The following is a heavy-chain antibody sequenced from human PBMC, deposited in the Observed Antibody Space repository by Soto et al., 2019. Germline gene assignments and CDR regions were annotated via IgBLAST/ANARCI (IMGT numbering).Heavy chain of an antibody. CDR3: ERPLKGINWFDP. Sequence: SETLSLTCTFSGSSISSSNYYWGWIRQPPGKGLEWIGNIYYSGNTYYNPSLKSRVTMSVDTSKNLFSLKLTSVTAADTAVYYCERPLKGINWFDPWGQGTLVTVSS. CDR2: IYYSGNT. CDR1: GSSISSSNYY. J-gene: IGHJ5*02. V-gene: IGHV4-39*01.